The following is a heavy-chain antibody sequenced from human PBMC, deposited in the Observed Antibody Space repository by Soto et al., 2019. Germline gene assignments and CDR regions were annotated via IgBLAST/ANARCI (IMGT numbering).Heavy chain of an antibody. CDR1: GFTFSSYW. J-gene: IGHJ6*02. CDR3: ARDTVDDFWSGQSYYYGMDV. D-gene: IGHD3-3*01. Sequence: PGGSLRLSCAASGFTFSSYWMSWVRQAPGKGLEWVANIKQDGSEKYYVDSVKGRFTISRDNAKNSLYLQMNSLRAEDTAVYYCARDTVDDFWSGQSYYYGMDVWGQGTTVTVSS. V-gene: IGHV3-7*03. CDR2: IKQDGSEK.